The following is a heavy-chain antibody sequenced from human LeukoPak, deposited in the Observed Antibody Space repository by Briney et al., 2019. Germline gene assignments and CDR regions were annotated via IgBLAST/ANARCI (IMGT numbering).Heavy chain of an antibody. Sequence: ESGPTLVNPTQTLTLTCTFSGFSLSTSGVGVGWIRQPPGKALEWLALIYWDDDKRYSPSLKSRLTITKETSKNQVVLTMTNMDPVDTATYYCASQGGFGESWGYFDYWGQGTLVTVSS. CDR1: GFSLSTSGVG. V-gene: IGHV2-5*02. J-gene: IGHJ4*02. CDR2: IYWDDDK. CDR3: ASQGGFGESWGYFDY. D-gene: IGHD3-10*01.